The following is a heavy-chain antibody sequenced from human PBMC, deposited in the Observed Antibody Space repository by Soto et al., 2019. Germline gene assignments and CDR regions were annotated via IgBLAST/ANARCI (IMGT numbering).Heavy chain of an antibody. D-gene: IGHD2-2*01. J-gene: IGHJ4*02. Sequence: AGSLRLSCSASGFTFSNYSMHWVRQAPGKGLEYVSAISSNGGSTYYADSVKGIFTISRDNSKNPLYLQMSSMRAEDTAGYYCVQSRRGCLHMNYFDYWGPGTMVTVSS. CDR3: VQSRRGCLHMNYFDY. CDR1: GFTFSNYS. V-gene: IGHV3-64D*06. CDR2: ISSNGGST.